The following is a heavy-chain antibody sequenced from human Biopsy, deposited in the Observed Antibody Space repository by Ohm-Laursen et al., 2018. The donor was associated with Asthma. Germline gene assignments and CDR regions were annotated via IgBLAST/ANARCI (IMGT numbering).Heavy chain of an antibody. V-gene: IGHV4-61*01. J-gene: IGHJ2*01. CDR1: GGSVRSGSYY. Sequence: GTLSLTCTVSGGSVRSGSYYWSWIRQPPGKGLAWVSYISYSGSTDYNPSLKSQLTISMDTSKNQFSLKLCSVTAADTAVYYCARVPTTLRYFDLWGRGTLVTVSS. CDR2: ISYSGST. CDR3: ARVPTTLRYFDL. D-gene: IGHD2-15*01.